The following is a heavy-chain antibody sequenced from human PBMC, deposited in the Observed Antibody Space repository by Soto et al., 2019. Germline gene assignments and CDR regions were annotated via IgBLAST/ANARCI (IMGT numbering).Heavy chain of an antibody. V-gene: IGHV1-69*13. CDR3: ARDFLELRNYYYGMDV. Sequence: SVKVSCKASGGTFSSYAISWVRQAPGQGLEWMGGILPIFGTANYAQKFQGRVTITADESTSTAYMELSSLRSEDTAVYYCARDFLELRNYYYGMDVWGQGTTVTVSS. CDR2: ILPIFGTA. CDR1: GGTFSSYA. D-gene: IGHD1-7*01. J-gene: IGHJ6*02.